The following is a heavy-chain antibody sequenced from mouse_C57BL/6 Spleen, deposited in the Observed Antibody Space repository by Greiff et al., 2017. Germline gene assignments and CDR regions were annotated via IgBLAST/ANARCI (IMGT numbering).Heavy chain of an antibody. CDR3: ARLGINLRRYFDV. CDR2: IYPGSGNT. J-gene: IGHJ1*03. CDR1: GYTFTDYY. D-gene: IGHD2-12*01. V-gene: IGHV1-76*01. Sequence: QVQLQQSGAELVRPGASVKLSCKASGYTFTDYYINWVKQRPGQGLDWIARIYPGSGNTYYNEKFKGKATLTAEKSSSHAYMQLSSLTSEDSAVYFCARLGINLRRYFDVWGTGTTVTVSS.